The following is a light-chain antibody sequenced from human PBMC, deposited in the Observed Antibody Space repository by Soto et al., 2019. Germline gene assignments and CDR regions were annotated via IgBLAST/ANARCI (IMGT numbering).Light chain of an antibody. CDR3: QQYNNWPFS. CDR1: QSVSRY. Sequence: TKSLATVSLSKGERATLSCRASQSVSRYLAWYQQKPGQSPRLLIYDASNRATGTPARFSGSGSETDFTLTISGLRSEDSAVYFCQQYNNWPFSFGQGTRLEIK. V-gene: IGKV3-11*01. J-gene: IGKJ5*01. CDR2: DAS.